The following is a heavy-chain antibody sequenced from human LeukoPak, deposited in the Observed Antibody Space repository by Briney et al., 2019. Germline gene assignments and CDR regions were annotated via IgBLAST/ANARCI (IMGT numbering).Heavy chain of an antibody. J-gene: IGHJ3*02. D-gene: IGHD4-11*01. CDR1: GFTFSSYS. CDR3: ARPVTTDAFDI. CDR2: ISSSSSYI. Sequence: GGSLRLSCAASGFTFSSYSMNWVRQAPGKGLEWVSSISSSSSYIYYADSVKGRFTISRDNAKNSLYLQMNSLRAEDTAVYYCARPVTTDAFDIWGQGTMVTVSS. V-gene: IGHV3-21*01.